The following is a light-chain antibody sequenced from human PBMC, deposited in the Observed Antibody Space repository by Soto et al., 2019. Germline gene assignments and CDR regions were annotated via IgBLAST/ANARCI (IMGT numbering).Light chain of an antibody. J-gene: IGKJ1*01. V-gene: IGKV1-5*03. CDR3: KHYNSYSEV. CDR2: KAS. CDR1: QTISSW. Sequence: DIQMTQSPSTLSGSVGDRVTITCRASQTISSWLAWYQQKPGKAPKLLIYKASTLKSGVPSRFSGSGSGTEFTLTISSLQPDDFATYYFKHYNSYSEVFGQETKV.